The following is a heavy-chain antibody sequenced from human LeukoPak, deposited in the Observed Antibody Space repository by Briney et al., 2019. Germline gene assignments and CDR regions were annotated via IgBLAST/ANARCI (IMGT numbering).Heavy chain of an antibody. V-gene: IGHV4-34*01. J-gene: IGHJ6*03. CDR3: ARTRSDYCTNGVCYNYYYYYYMDV. Sequence: SETLSLTCAVYGGSFRGYYWSWIRQPPGKGLEWIGEINHSGSTNYNPSLKSRVTISVDTSKNQFSLKLSSVTAADTAVYYCARTRSDYCTNGVCYNYYYYYYMDVWGKGTTVTVSS. D-gene: IGHD2-8*01. CDR2: INHSGST. CDR1: GGSFRGYY.